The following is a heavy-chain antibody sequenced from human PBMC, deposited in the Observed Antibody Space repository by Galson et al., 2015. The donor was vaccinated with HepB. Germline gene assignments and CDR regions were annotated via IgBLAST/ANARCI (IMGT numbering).Heavy chain of an antibody. Sequence: SLRLSCAASGFTFSSYAMHWVRQAPGKGLEWVAVISYDGSNKYYADSVKGRFTISRDNSKNTLYLQMNSLRAEDTAVYYCARTQPAEGLTIFGVVTRGYFDYWGQGTLVTVSS. CDR1: GFTFSSYA. D-gene: IGHD3-3*01. V-gene: IGHV3-30-3*01. CDR3: ARTQPAEGLTIFGVVTRGYFDY. CDR2: ISYDGSNK. J-gene: IGHJ4*02.